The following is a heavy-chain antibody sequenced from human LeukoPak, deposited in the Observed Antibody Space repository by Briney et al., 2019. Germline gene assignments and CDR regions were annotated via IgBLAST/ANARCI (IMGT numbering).Heavy chain of an antibody. V-gene: IGHV1-8*01. D-gene: IGHD3-10*01. CDR2: INRNSAMT. CDR1: GYTFTGYD. Sequence: ASVKVSCKASGYTFTGYDINWVRQATGQGLEWLGWINRNSAMTGYAQKFQGSVTMTMNTSISTAYMELSSLRSEDTAVYYCARGDKLNNYYGSGFFDNWGQGTMVTVFS. CDR3: ARGDKLNNYYGSGFFDN. J-gene: IGHJ3*02.